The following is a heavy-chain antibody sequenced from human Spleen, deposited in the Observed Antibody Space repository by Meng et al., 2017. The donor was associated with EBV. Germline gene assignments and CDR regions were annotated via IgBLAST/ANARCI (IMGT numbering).Heavy chain of an antibody. CDR3: ARGVPNYYGQFDP. D-gene: IGHD3-10*01. Sequence: QVQLVQSGAEVKKPGASVKVSCKASGYTFSGYFIHWVRLAPGQGLEWMGWINTNTVNPTYAQGFTGRFVFSLDTSVSTAYLQISSLKAEDTAVYYCARGVPNYYGQFDPWGQGTLVTVSS. CDR1: GYTFSGYF. J-gene: IGHJ5*02. CDR2: INTNTVNP. V-gene: IGHV7-4-1*02.